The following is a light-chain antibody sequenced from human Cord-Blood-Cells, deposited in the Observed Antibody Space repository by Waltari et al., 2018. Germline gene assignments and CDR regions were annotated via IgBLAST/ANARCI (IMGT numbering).Light chain of an antibody. Sequence: EILLTQSPATLSLSPGERATLSCRASQSVSSYLAWYQQKPGQAPRLLIYDASNRATGIPARFSGSGSGTDFTLTISSLEPEDFAVYYCQQRSNWLTFGGGTKVGIK. CDR2: DAS. J-gene: IGKJ4*01. V-gene: IGKV3-11*01. CDR3: QQRSNWLT. CDR1: QSVSSY.